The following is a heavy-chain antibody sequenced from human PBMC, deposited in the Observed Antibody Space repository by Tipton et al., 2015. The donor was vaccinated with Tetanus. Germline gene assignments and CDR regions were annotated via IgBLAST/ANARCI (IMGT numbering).Heavy chain of an antibody. CDR3: AKDLEWSFDY. J-gene: IGHJ4*02. D-gene: IGHD3-3*01. CDR2: IGHEGTPK. CDR1: GFSITDSG. Sequence: SRAASGFSITDSGLHWVRQAPGLRLEWLAFIGHEGTPKLYAGPVKGRFTISRDYSKNTAFLDMSNLRAEDTALYYCAKDLEWSFDYWGQGTRVTVSS. V-gene: IGHV3-30*02.